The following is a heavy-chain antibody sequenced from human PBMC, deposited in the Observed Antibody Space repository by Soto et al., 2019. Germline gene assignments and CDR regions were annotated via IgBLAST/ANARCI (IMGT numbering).Heavy chain of an antibody. V-gene: IGHV4-59*01. D-gene: IGHD3-3*01. CDR1: GGSISTYH. CDR3: ARDGSETFFNWFDP. Sequence: SETLSLTCTVSGGSISTYHWNWIRQPPGKGLEWIGHIFNSGSTNYNPSLKSRVTISVDTSRNQFSLKLTSVTAADTAGYFCARDGSETFFNWFDPWGQGTLVTVSS. CDR2: IFNSGST. J-gene: IGHJ5*02.